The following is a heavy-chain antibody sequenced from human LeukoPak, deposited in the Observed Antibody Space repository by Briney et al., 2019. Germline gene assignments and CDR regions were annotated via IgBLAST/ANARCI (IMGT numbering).Heavy chain of an antibody. V-gene: IGHV1-46*01. J-gene: IGHJ4*02. CDR2: INPSGGST. CDR3: ARDRPVRGVIPFDY. CDR1: GYTFTSYY. Sequence: ASVKVSCKASGYTFTSYYMHWVRQAPGQGLEWMGIINPSGGSTSYAQKFQGRVTMTRDTSISTAYMELSRLRSDDTAVYYCARDRPVRGVIPFDYWGQGTLVTVSS. D-gene: IGHD3-10*01.